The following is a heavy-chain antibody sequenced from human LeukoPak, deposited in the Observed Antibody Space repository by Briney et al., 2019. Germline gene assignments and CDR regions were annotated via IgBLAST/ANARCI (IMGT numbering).Heavy chain of an antibody. D-gene: IGHD5-12*01. Sequence: SETLSLTCTVPGGSISSYYWSWIRQPPGKGLEWIGYISYIGITNYNPSLKSRVTISVDTSKNQFSLKLSSVTAADTAVYYCATGVATVPVDYWGQGTSVTVSS. CDR3: ATGVATVPVDY. CDR2: ISYIGIT. CDR1: GGSISSYY. V-gene: IGHV4-59*01. J-gene: IGHJ4*02.